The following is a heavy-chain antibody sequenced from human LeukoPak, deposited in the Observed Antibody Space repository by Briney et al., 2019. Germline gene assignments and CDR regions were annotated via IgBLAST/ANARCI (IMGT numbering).Heavy chain of an antibody. J-gene: IGHJ4*02. CDR3: AKGAGIQLWPSFDY. Sequence: LSCTXXGFTFSSYAMNWVRQAPGKGLEWVSTISTSGGSTYYADSVKGRFTISRDNSKNTLYLQVNSLRAEDTAIYYCAKGAGIQLWPSFDYWGQGTLVTVSS. CDR1: GFTFSSYA. V-gene: IGHV3-23*01. D-gene: IGHD5-18*01. CDR2: ISTSGGST.